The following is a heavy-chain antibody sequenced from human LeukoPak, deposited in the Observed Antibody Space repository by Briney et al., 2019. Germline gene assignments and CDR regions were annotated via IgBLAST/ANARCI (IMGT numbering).Heavy chain of an antibody. Sequence: KPSETLSLTCTVSGGSISSSSYYRGWIRQPPGKGLEWIGSIYYSGSTYYNPSLKSRVTISVDTSKNQFSLKLSSVTAADTAVYYCASQVGATFPDYYFDYWGQGTLVTVSS. D-gene: IGHD1-26*01. CDR3: ASQVGATFPDYYFDY. CDR2: IYYSGST. V-gene: IGHV4-39*01. CDR1: GGSISSSSYY. J-gene: IGHJ4*02.